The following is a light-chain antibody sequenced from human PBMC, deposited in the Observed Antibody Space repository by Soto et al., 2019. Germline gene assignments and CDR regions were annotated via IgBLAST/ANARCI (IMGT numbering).Light chain of an antibody. J-gene: IGKJ1*01. V-gene: IGKV1-5*03. CDR3: QHYNSYSEA. Sequence: DIQMTQSPSTLSGSVGDRVTITCRASQTISSWLAWYQQKPGKAPKLLIYKASTLKSGVPSRFSGSGSGIAFTHTISNLQPDDFATYYCQHYNSYSEAFGQGTKVELK. CDR1: QTISSW. CDR2: KAS.